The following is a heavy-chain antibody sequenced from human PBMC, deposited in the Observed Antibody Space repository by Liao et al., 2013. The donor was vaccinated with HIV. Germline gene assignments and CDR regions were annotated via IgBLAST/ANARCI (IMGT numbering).Heavy chain of an antibody. Sequence: QVQLQESGTGLLKPSETLSLTCTVSGASLNSHYWSWIRQTPGKGLDWMGYIYYSGTTNYNPTLKSRVTITIDTSKNQFSLKLSSVTAADTAVYYCARGGRYSSSWYDWYFDLWGRGTLVTVSS. D-gene: IGHD6-13*01. J-gene: IGHJ2*01. V-gene: IGHV4-59*11. CDR2: IYYSGTT. CDR3: ARGGRYSSSWYDWYFDL. CDR1: GASLNSHY.